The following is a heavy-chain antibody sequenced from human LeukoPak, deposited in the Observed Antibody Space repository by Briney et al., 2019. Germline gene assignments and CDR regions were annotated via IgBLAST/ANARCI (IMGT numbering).Heavy chain of an antibody. CDR2: INHSGST. CDR3: ARVPLRRQYNWFDP. V-gene: IGHV4-34*01. J-gene: IGHJ5*02. Sequence: SETLSLTCTVSGGSISTYYWSWIRQPPGKGLEWIGEINHSGSTNYNPSLKSRVTISVDTSKNQFSLKLSSVTAADTAVYYCARVPLRRQYNWFDPWGQGTLVTVSS. D-gene: IGHD5-24*01. CDR1: GGSISTYY.